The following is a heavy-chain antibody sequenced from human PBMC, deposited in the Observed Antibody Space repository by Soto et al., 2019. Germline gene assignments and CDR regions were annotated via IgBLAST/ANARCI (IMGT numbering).Heavy chain of an antibody. CDR2: ISYDGSNK. D-gene: IGHD3-10*01. Sequence: QVQLVESGGGVVQPGRSLRLSCAASGFTFSSYAMHWVRQAPGKGLEWVAVISYDGSNKYYADSVKGRFTISRDNSTNTLYLQMNSLRAEDTAVYYCAREGPGGGSTLDYWGQGTLVTVSS. V-gene: IGHV3-30-3*01. J-gene: IGHJ4*02. CDR1: GFTFSSYA. CDR3: AREGPGGGSTLDY.